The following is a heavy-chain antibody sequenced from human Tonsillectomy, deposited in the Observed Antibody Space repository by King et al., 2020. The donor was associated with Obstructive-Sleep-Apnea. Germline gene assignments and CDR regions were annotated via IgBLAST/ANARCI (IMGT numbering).Heavy chain of an antibody. V-gene: IGHV5-10-1*03. CDR1: GFSFTNYW. J-gene: IGHJ5*02. Sequence: VQLVESGTEVKKPGESLRISCKGSGFSFTNYWINWVRQMPGKGLEWMGRIDPSDSYTNYSPSFQGHVTISADKSISTAYLQWSSLKASDTAMYYCARSSSTCYGAYLPQPNHWFDPWGQGTLVTVSS. CDR2: IDPSDSYT. CDR3: ARSSSTCYGAYLPQPNHWFDP. D-gene: IGHD4-17*01.